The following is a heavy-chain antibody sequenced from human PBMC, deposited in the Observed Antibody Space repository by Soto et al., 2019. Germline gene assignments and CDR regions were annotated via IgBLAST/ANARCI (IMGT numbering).Heavy chain of an antibody. CDR1: GFIFSSYS. CDR2: ISSSSSYI. V-gene: IGHV3-21*01. D-gene: IGHD6-13*01. CDR3: ARGGYSSSRRYYYYAMDV. Sequence: GGSLRLSCAASGFIFSSYSMNWVRQAPGKGLEWVSSISSSSSYIYYADSVKGRFTISRDNAKNSLSLQMNSLRAEDTAVYYCARGGYSSSRRYYYYAMDVRGQGTTVIVSS. J-gene: IGHJ6*02.